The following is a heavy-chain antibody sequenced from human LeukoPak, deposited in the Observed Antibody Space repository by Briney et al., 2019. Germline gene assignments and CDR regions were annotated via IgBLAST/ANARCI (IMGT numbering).Heavy chain of an antibody. Sequence: GGSLRLSCAASGFTFSSYWMSWVRQAPGKGLEWVAFIRYDGSNKYYADSVKGRFTISRDNSKNTLYLQMNSLRAEDTAVYYCAREWSGDCSSTSCSDAFDIWGQGTMVTVSS. V-gene: IGHV3-30*02. CDR2: IRYDGSNK. D-gene: IGHD2-2*01. CDR1: GFTFSSYW. CDR3: AREWSGDCSSTSCSDAFDI. J-gene: IGHJ3*02.